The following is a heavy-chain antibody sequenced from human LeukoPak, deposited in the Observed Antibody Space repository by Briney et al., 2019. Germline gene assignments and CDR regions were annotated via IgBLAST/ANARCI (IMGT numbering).Heavy chain of an antibody. CDR3: AKDDYGDYSWFDP. CDR2: INPNSGGT. D-gene: IGHD4-17*01. CDR1: GYTFTGYY. Sequence: ASVKVPCKASGYTFTGYYMHWVRQAPGQGLEWMGWINPNSGGTNYAQKFQGRVTMTRDTSISTAYMELSRLRSDDTAVYYCAKDDYGDYSWFDPWGQGTLVTVSS. J-gene: IGHJ5*02. V-gene: IGHV1-2*02.